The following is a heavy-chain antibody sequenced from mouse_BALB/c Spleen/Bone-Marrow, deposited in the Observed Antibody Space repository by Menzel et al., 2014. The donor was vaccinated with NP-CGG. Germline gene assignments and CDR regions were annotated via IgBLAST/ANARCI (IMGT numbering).Heavy chain of an antibody. D-gene: IGHD2-2*01. Sequence: QVHVKQSEAELARPGASVKMSCKASGYTFTSYTMHWVKQRPGQGLEWIGYINPSSGYTEYNQKFKDKTTLTADKSSSTAYMQLSSLTSEDSAVYYCARDGYGAMDYWGQGTSVTVSS. CDR3: ARDGYGAMDY. J-gene: IGHJ4*01. V-gene: IGHV1-4*02. CDR1: GYTFTSYT. CDR2: INPSSGYT.